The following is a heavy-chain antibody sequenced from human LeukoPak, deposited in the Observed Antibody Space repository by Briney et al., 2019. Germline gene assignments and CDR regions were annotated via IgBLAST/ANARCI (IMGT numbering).Heavy chain of an antibody. CDR2: ISCSSSYI. CDR1: GCTFSSYS. Sequence: PGGSLRLTCAASGCTFSSYSMNWVRQAPGKGLEWVSSISCSSSYIYYADSVKGRFNISRDNAKNSLYLQMNSLSAEDTAVYYCARESSAYYYDSSGSDVDYWGQGTLVTVSS. D-gene: IGHD3-22*01. V-gene: IGHV3-21*01. CDR3: ARESSAYYYDSSGSDVDY. J-gene: IGHJ4*02.